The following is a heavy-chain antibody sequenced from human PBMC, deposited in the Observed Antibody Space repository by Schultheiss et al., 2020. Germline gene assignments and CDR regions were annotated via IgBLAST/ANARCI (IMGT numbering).Heavy chain of an antibody. V-gene: IGHV2-26*01. Sequence: SGPTLVKPTQTLTLTCTFSGFSLSTSGMCVSWIRQPPGKALEWLAHIFSNDEKSYSTSLKSRLTITKDTSKNQVVLTMTNMDPVDTATYYCARMWAEAYCGGDCDSGYYFDYWGQGTLVTVSS. CDR1: GFSLSTSGMC. J-gene: IGHJ4*02. D-gene: IGHD2-21*02. CDR2: IFSNDEK. CDR3: ARMWAEAYCGGDCDSGYYFDY.